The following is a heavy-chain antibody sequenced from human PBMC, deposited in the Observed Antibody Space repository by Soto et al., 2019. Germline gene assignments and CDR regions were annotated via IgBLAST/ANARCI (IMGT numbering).Heavy chain of an antibody. Sequence: ASVKVSCKASGYTFTSYGISWVRQAPGQGLEWMGWISAYNGNTNYAQKLQGRVTMTTDTSTRTAYMELRSLRSDDTAVYYCARVDYDSSGYYYVEYWGQGTLVTVSS. CDR2: ISAYNGNT. CDR3: ARVDYDSSGYYYVEY. CDR1: GYTFTSYG. J-gene: IGHJ4*02. V-gene: IGHV1-18*01. D-gene: IGHD3-22*01.